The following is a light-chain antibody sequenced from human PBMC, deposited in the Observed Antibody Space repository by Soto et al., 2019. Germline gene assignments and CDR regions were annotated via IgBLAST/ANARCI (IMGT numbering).Light chain of an antibody. Sequence: QSVLTQPASVSGSPGQSITISCTGSSSDIGAYNYVSWFQQYPGKAPKLIISEVSNRPSGVSNRFSGSKSGTAASLTISGLQTEDEADYFCFSFTTDWTHLFGTGTKFTVL. V-gene: IGLV2-14*01. J-gene: IGLJ1*01. CDR3: FSFTTDWTHL. CDR1: SSDIGAYNY. CDR2: EVS.